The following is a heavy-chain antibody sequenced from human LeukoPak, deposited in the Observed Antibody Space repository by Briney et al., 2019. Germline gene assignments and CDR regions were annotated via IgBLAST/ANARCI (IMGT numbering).Heavy chain of an antibody. Sequence: GGSLRLSCAASGFTFSSYAMSWVRQAPGKGPEWVSAISGSGGSTYYADSVKGRFTISRDNSKNTLYLQMNSLRAEDTAVYYCAKDFVGSSLWYFDYWGQGTLVTVSS. J-gene: IGHJ4*02. V-gene: IGHV3-23*01. CDR3: AKDFVGSSLWYFDY. CDR1: GFTFSSYA. D-gene: IGHD6-6*01. CDR2: ISGSGGST.